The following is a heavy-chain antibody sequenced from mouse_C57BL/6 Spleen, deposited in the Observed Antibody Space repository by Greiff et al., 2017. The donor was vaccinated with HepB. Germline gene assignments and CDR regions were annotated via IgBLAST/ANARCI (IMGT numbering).Heavy chain of an antibody. Sequence: EVKLMESGPELVKPGASVKMSCKASGYTFTDYNMHWVQQSHGKSLEWIGYINPNNGGTSYNQKFKGKATLTVNKSTSTAYMELRSLTSEDAAVYYCASARSSPGYYAMDYWGQGTSVTVSS. D-gene: IGHD1-1*01. CDR3: ASARSSPGYYAMDY. J-gene: IGHJ4*01. V-gene: IGHV1-22*01. CDR2: INPNNGGT. CDR1: GYTFTDYN.